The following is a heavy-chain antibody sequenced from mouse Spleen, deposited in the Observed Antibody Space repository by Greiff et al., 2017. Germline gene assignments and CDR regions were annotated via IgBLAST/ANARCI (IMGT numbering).Heavy chain of an antibody. CDR2: ISTYYGDA. CDR3: ARGGSGFAY. J-gene: IGHJ3*01. CDR1: GYTFTDYA. D-gene: IGHD3-1*01. V-gene: IGHV1S137*01. Sequence: VQLQQSGAELVRPGVSVKISCKGSGYTFTDYAMHWVKQSHAKSLEWIGVISTYYGDASYNQKFKGKATMTVDKSSSTAYMELARLTSEDSAIYYCARGGSGFAYWGQGTLVTVSA.